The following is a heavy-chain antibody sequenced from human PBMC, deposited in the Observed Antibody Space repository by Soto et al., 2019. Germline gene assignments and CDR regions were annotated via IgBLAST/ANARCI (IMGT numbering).Heavy chain of an antibody. CDR3: ARARCGGDCYTADYYYYYGMDV. V-gene: IGHV1-69*11. Sequence: QVQLVQSGAEVKKPGSSVKVSCKASGGTFSSYAISWVRQAPGQELEWMGGIIPILGTANYAQKFQGRVTITADESTSTAYMELSSLRSEDTAVYYCARARCGGDCYTADYYYYYGMDVWGQGTTVTVSS. D-gene: IGHD2-21*02. J-gene: IGHJ6*02. CDR1: GGTFSSYA. CDR2: IIPILGTA.